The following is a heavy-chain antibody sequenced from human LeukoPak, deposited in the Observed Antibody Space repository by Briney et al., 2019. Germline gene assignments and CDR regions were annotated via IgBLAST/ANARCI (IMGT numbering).Heavy chain of an antibody. D-gene: IGHD6-19*01. CDR1: GFTFSSDA. Sequence: PGGSLRLSCAASGFTFSSDAMSWVRQAPGKGLEWISAISGSGGSTYYADSVKGRFTISRDNSKNTLYLQMNSLRAEDTAVYYCAKDLPLYSSGWYYWGQGTLVTVSS. V-gene: IGHV3-23*01. CDR3: AKDLPLYSSGWYY. CDR2: ISGSGGST. J-gene: IGHJ4*02.